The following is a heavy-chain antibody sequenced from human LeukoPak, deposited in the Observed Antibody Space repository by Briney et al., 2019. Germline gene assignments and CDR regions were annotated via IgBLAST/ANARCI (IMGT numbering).Heavy chain of an antibody. V-gene: IGHV3-74*01. CDR3: AREGYSYGYAYYFDY. Sequence: GGSLRLSYAASGFTFSSYWMHWVRQAPGKGLVWVSRINSDGSSTSYADSVKGRFTISRDNAKNTLYLQMNSLRAEDTAVYYCAREGYSYGYAYYFDYWGQGTLVTVSS. CDR1: GFTFSSYW. D-gene: IGHD5-18*01. CDR2: INSDGSST. J-gene: IGHJ4*02.